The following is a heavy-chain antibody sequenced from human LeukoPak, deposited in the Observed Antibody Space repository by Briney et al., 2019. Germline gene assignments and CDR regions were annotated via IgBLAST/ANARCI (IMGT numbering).Heavy chain of an antibody. CDR2: ISSKWGST. CDR3: VKGTPHYCGKDV. CDR1: VFTFRRYA. V-gene: IGHV3-64D*06. J-gene: IGHJ6*02. Sequence: RGSLRLSRSASVFTFRRYAIHWVRGAPAKGLEYVSAISSKWGSTYHAESVRERFPDSRHNHKNTLYLEESSLRAGHTPVYYCVKGTPHYCGKDVWGQGTTVIVSS.